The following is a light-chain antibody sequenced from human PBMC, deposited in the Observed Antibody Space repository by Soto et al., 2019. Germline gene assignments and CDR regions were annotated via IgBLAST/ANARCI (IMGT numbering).Light chain of an antibody. Sequence: EIVLTQSPATLSLSPGERATLSCRASQSVSSYLAWYQQKPGQAPRLLIYDASNRATGIPARCSGGGSGTDFTLTISSLEPEDFAVYYCQQRFNWPRFTFGQGTKLEIK. J-gene: IGKJ2*01. CDR2: DAS. V-gene: IGKV3-11*01. CDR3: QQRFNWPRFT. CDR1: QSVSSY.